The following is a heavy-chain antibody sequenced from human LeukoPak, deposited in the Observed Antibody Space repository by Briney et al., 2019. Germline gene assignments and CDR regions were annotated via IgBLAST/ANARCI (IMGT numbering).Heavy chain of an antibody. CDR2: IIPIFGTA. Sequence: SVKVSCKASGGTFSSYAISWVRQAPGQGLEWMGGIIPIFGTANYAQKFQGRVTITTDESTSTAYMELSSLRSEDTAVYYCARSIPPYYDRSGYYYPFDYWGQGTLVTVSS. CDR3: ARSIPPYYDRSGYYYPFDY. CDR1: GGTFSSYA. D-gene: IGHD3-22*01. J-gene: IGHJ4*02. V-gene: IGHV1-69*05.